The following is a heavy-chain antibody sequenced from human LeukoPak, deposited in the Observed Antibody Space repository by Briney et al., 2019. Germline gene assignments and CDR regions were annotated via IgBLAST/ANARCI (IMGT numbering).Heavy chain of an antibody. V-gene: IGHV4-4*07. Sequence: PSETLSLTCTVSGGSISSYYWSWIRQPAGKGLEWIGRIYTSGSTNYNPSLKSRVTMSVDTSKNQFSLKLSSVTAADTAVYYCARDNGDCSTIPGWGISDYYYYGMDVWGQGTTVTVSS. J-gene: IGHJ6*02. D-gene: IGHD2-21*02. CDR2: IYTSGST. CDR3: ARDNGDCSTIPGWGISDYYYYGMDV. CDR1: GGSISSYY.